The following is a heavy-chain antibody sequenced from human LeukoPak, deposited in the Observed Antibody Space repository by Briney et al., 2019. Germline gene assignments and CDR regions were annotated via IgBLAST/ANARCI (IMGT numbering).Heavy chain of an antibody. CDR2: IHYSGYT. V-gene: IGHV4-31*01. CDR3: AKAPPHVRWFDS. Sequence: SQTLSLTCTVSGGSINSGGLYWSWIRQHPGKGLEWIGYIHYSGYTHNNPSLKSQVIISVDTSKNQFSLKLSSVTAADTAVYYCAKAPPHVRWFDSWGQGTLVTVSS. J-gene: IGHJ5*01. CDR1: GGSINSGGLY.